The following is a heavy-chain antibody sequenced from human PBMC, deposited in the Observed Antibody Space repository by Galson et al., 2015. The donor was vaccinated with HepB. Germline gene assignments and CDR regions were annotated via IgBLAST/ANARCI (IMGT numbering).Heavy chain of an antibody. V-gene: IGHV1-18*01. J-gene: IGHJ5*02. CDR3: ARGALAGVVGGSQNNWFAP. Sequence: SVKVSCKASGYTFSTYSITWVRQAPGQGLEWMGWISPYNRDTKYARKFQGRVTMTTDTFTSTAYMELRSLRSDDTAFYYCARGALAGVVGGSQNNWFAPWGQGTLVTVSS. D-gene: IGHD2-15*01. CDR1: GYTFSTYS. CDR2: ISPYNRDT.